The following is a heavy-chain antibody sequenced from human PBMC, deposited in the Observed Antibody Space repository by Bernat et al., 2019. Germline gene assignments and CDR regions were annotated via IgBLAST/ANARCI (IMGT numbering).Heavy chain of an antibody. J-gene: IGHJ4*02. D-gene: IGHD3-3*01. CDR3: ARGDTIFGVVIRFFDY. CDR2: ISSSSSTI. V-gene: IGHV3-48*04. CDR1: GFTFSSYS. Sequence: EVQLVESGGGLVQPGGSLRLSCAASGFTFSSYSMNWVRQAPGKGLEWVSYISSSSSTIYYADSVKGRFTISRDNAKNSLYLQMNSLRAEDTAVYYCARGDTIFGVVIRFFDYWGQGTLVTVSS.